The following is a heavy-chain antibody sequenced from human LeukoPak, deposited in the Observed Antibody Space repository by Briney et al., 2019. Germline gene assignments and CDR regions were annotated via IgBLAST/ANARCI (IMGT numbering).Heavy chain of an antibody. Sequence: GGSLILSCTTSVLTFCTSRFNWVRQAPGKGLEWVTSIRPTRFDRYHADSIKGRFTISRDNANNFLYLQRDSLRAEDTAVYYCAAETNGRHYDYWGQGTLLTPSS. CDR3: AAETNGRHYDY. J-gene: IGHJ4*02. V-gene: IGHV3-21*06. D-gene: IGHD1-14*01. CDR1: VLTFCTSR. CDR2: IRPTRFDR.